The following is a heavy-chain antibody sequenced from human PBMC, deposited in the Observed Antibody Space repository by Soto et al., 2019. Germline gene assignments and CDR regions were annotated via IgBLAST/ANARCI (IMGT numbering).Heavy chain of an antibody. CDR3: ARDRGYTGYDFAY. J-gene: IGHJ4*02. V-gene: IGHV3-48*01. CDR1: GFTFSRYA. Sequence: EVQLVESGGGLVQPGGSLRLSCAASGFTFSRYAMNWIRQAPGKGLEWVSYINHDSGTIYYADSVKGRFTISRDNANKLLSLQMSGLRAEDTAVYYCARDRGYTGYDFAYWGQGTLVTVTS. D-gene: IGHD5-12*01. CDR2: INHDSGTI.